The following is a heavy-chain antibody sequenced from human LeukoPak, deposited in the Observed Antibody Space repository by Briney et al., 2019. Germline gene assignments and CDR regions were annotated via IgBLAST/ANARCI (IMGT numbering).Heavy chain of an antibody. J-gene: IGHJ4*02. Sequence: GGSLRLSCAASGFTFSSYDMHWVRQATGKGLEWVSAIGTAGDTYYPGSVKGRFTISRENAKNSLYLQMNSLRAGDTAVYYCARGKGFDYDSSGYYYSSYYFDYWGQGTLVTVSS. CDR2: IGTAGDT. D-gene: IGHD3-22*01. CDR1: GFTFSSYD. CDR3: ARGKGFDYDSSGYYYSSYYFDY. V-gene: IGHV3-13*01.